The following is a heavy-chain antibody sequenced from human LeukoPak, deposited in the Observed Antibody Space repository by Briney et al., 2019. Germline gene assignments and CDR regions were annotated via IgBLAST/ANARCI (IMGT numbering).Heavy chain of an antibody. D-gene: IGHD4-23*01. V-gene: IGHV4-59*01. J-gene: IGHJ2*01. CDR1: GGSISGYY. CDR2: IYYNGST. Sequence: SETLSLTCSVSGGSISGYYWSWIRQPPGKGLEWIGFIYYNGSTSYNPSLKSRITISVDTSKNQFSLKLNSVTAADTAIFYCARIRRYDYDGFRPGWVYWYFDVWGRGTLVTVSS. CDR3: ARIRRYDYDGFRPGWVYWYFDV.